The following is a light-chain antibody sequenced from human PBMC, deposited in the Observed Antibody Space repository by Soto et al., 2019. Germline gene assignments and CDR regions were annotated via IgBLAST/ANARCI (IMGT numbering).Light chain of an antibody. CDR1: SSDVGRYNS. V-gene: IGLV2-14*03. CDR3: TSFTSSTTTYV. CDR2: DVD. Sequence: QSVLTQPASVSGSPGQSITISCTGTSSDVGRYNSVSWYQLHPGKAPRLVIFDVDYRPSGVSDRFSGSKSGNMASLTISGLQAEDEADYYCTSFTSSTTTYVFGTGTKVTVL. J-gene: IGLJ1*01.